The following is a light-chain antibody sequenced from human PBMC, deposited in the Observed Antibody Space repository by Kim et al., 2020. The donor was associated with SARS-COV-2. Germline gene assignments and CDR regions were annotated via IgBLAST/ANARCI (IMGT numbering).Light chain of an antibody. V-gene: IGLV8-61*01. J-gene: IGLJ3*02. CDR1: YGSVSAARY. Sequence: GGTLTLPCGLPYGSVSAARYPSLYQQTPRQAPRILLYSTKIRSSWVPYRFSGSIVGTKAALTITAAQADDEADYYCVLYMGSGVWVSGGGTQLTVL. CDR3: VLYMGSGVWV. CDR2: STK.